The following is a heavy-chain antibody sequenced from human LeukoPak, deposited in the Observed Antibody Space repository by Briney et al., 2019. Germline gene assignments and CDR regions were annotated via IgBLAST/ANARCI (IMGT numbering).Heavy chain of an antibody. CDR2: KNHSGST. D-gene: IGHD5-18*01. Sequence: SEILSLTCAVYGGSFSGYYWSWIRQPPGKGLEWIGEKNHSGSTNYNPSLKSRVTISVDTSKNQFSLKLSSVTAADTAVYYCARVGGRLDTAMVRDYYYGMDVWGQGTTVTVSS. V-gene: IGHV4-34*01. CDR3: ARVGGRLDTAMVRDYYYGMDV. CDR1: GGSFSGYY. J-gene: IGHJ6*02.